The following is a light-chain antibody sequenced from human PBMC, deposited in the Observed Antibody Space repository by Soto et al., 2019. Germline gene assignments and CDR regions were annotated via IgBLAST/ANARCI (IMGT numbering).Light chain of an antibody. Sequence: QSVLTQPPSVSGAPGQRVTISCTGSSSNIGAGYDVHWYQQLPGTAPKLLIYTNTNRPSGVPDRFSGSKSGTSASLAITVLQAEDEADYYCQSYDSSLSAYVFGAGTKVTVL. CDR2: TNT. CDR1: SSNIGAGYD. CDR3: QSYDSSLSAYV. J-gene: IGLJ1*01. V-gene: IGLV1-40*01.